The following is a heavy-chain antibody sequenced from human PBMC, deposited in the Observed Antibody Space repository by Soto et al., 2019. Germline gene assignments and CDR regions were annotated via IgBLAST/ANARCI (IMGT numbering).Heavy chain of an antibody. Sequence: SETLSLTCTVSGGSITSDDYYWSWIRQPPGKGLEWIGHIYYRGSTSHNPSLQSRLTISIDTSKNQFSLELTSVTAADTAVYYCARDRSNSPDYFDYWGQGILVTVSS. D-gene: IGHD1-1*01. J-gene: IGHJ4*02. CDR1: GGSITSDDYY. V-gene: IGHV4-30-4*01. CDR3: ARDRSNSPDYFDY. CDR2: IYYRGST.